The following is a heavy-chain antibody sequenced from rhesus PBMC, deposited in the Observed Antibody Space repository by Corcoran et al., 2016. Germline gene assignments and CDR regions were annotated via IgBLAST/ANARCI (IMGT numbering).Heavy chain of an antibody. J-gene: IGHJ5-1*01. Sequence: QVQLQESGPGLVKPSETLSLTCAVSGGSISSSNWWDWIRQSPGKGLEWIGGIHDSTVNTVYSPSLKGRVTLSIDTSQNQFSLKLSSVTAADTAVYFCARHLGSSYGWRFDVWGAGVLVTVSS. CDR2: IHDSTVNT. CDR3: ARHLGSSYGWRFDV. D-gene: IGHD6-43*01. V-gene: IGHV4-93*02. CDR1: GGSISSSNW.